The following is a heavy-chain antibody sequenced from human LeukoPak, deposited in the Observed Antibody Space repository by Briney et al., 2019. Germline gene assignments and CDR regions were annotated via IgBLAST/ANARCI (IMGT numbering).Heavy chain of an antibody. CDR1: GDSVSSNSAA. CDR3: ARNQIVGASEFDY. D-gene: IGHD1-26*01. CDR2: TYYRSKWYN. V-gene: IGHV6-1*01. Sequence: SQTLSLTCAISGDSVSSNSAAWNWTRQSPSRGLEWLGRTYYRSKWYNDYAVSVKSRITINPDTSKNQFSLQLNSVTPEDTAVYYCARNQIVGASEFDYWGQGTLVTVPS. J-gene: IGHJ4*02.